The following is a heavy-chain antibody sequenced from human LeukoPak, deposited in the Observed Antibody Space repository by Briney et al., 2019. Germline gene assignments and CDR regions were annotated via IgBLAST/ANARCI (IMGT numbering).Heavy chain of an antibody. CDR2: ITGSGGTT. CDR1: GFTFSSYW. CDR3: ARRGTGYNHFDS. J-gene: IGHJ4*02. Sequence: VQPGGSLRLSCAASGFTFSSYWMSWVRQAPGKGLEWVSGITGSGGTTYYADSVKGRFTISRDNSQNTLYLQMNSLRAEDTAVYYCARRGTGYNHFDSWGQGALVTVSS. V-gene: IGHV3-23*01. D-gene: IGHD3/OR15-3a*01.